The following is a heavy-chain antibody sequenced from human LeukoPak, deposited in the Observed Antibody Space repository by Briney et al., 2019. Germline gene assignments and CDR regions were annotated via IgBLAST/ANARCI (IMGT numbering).Heavy chain of an antibody. CDR1: GYSFTTYW. CDR3: ERRAGINQFDY. J-gene: IGHJ4*02. D-gene: IGHD3-10*01. Sequence: GESLKISCKGSGYSFTTYWIAWVRQMPGKGLEWMGIIYPGDSDTRYSPSFQGQVTISADKSISTSYLQWSSLRSSDTAMYYCERRAGINQFDYWGQGSLVTVSS. CDR2: IYPGDSDT. V-gene: IGHV5-51*01.